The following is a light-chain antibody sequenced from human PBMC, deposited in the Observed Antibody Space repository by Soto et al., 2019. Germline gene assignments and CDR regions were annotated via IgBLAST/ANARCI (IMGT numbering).Light chain of an antibody. Sequence: EFFLTASPSTLALSPGDRAPLSFRDIQTVRNNYLAWYRQNPGQAPRLLIYGASNRAAGVPDRFSGSGSGTDFTLTITRLEPEDFAVYYCQQYGTSLRGTFGQGTKVDIK. CDR2: GAS. CDR3: QQYGTSLRGT. V-gene: IGKV3-20*01. CDR1: QTVRNNY. J-gene: IGKJ1*01.